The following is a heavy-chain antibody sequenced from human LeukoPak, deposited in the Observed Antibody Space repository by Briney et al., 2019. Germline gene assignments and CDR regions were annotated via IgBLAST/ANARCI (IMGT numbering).Heavy chain of an antibody. CDR2: ISYDGSNK. V-gene: IGHV3-30-3*01. Sequence: GGSLRLSCAASGFTFSSYAMHWVRQAPGKGLEWVAVISYDGSNKYYADSVKGRFTISRDNSKNTLYLQMNSLRAEDTAVYYCASGYYHPRENAFDIWGQGTMVTVSS. J-gene: IGHJ3*02. CDR1: GFTFSSYA. CDR3: ASGYYHPRENAFDI. D-gene: IGHD3-22*01.